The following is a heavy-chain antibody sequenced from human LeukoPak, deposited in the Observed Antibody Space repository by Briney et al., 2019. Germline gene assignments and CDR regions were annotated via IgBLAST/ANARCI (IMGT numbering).Heavy chain of an antibody. V-gene: IGHV1-2*02. CDR3: ARDHNLELVFDF. CDR1: GYTFTGYY. CDR2: INPNSGGT. Sequence: ASVTVSCKASGYTFTGYYMHWVRQAPGQGLEWMGWINPNSGGTNYAQKFQGRVTMTRDTSISTAYMELSRLRSDDTAVYYCARDHNLELVFDFWGQGTLVTVSS. D-gene: IGHD6-13*01. J-gene: IGHJ4*02.